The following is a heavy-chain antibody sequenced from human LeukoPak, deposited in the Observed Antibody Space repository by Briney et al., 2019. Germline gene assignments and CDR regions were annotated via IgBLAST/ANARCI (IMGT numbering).Heavy chain of an antibody. Sequence: PSETLSLTCTVSGGSISSYYWNWIRQPPGKGLEWIGCIFYTGSIHFSPSLKSRVTISVDTSRNQFSLNLRSVTAADTAVYYCAKGPPVFEVTTQGYYYMDVWDKGTAVTVSS. J-gene: IGHJ6*03. CDR1: GGSISSYY. CDR3: AKGPPVFEVTTQGYYYMDV. V-gene: IGHV4-59*01. CDR2: IFYTGSI. D-gene: IGHD4-11*01.